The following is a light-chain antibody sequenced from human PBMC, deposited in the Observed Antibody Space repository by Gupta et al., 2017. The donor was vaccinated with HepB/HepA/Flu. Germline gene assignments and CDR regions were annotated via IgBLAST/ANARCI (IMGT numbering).Light chain of an antibody. J-gene: IGKJ2*01. Sequence: DIVMTQSPLSLPVTPGEPASISCRSSQSLLHSNGYNYFDWYLQKPGQSPQLLIYLASYRASGVPDRFRGSGSGTEFTLKINSVEAEDVGVYYCMQALQTPYTFGQGPSCRSN. CDR2: LAS. CDR3: MQALQTPYT. CDR1: QSLLHSNGYNY. V-gene: IGKV2-28*01.